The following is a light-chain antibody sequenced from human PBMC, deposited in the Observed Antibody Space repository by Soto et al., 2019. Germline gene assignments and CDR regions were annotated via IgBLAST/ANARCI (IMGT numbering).Light chain of an antibody. Sequence: ETVMTQSPATLSVSPGERATLSCRASQSARISLGWYQQKPGQAPRLLIYDVSTRATGVPARFSGSGSGTEFTLTISSPQSEDFAVYYCQQYYNWPPTFGQGTRLEIK. J-gene: IGKJ5*01. V-gene: IGKV3-15*01. CDR2: DVS. CDR1: QSARIS. CDR3: QQYYNWPPT.